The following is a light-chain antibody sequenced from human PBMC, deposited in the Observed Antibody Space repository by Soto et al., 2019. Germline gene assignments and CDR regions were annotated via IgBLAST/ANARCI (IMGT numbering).Light chain of an antibody. CDR2: DTS. CDR1: QSISRN. CDR3: QQYGSSPRT. V-gene: IGKV3-20*01. J-gene: IGKJ1*01. Sequence: EIVLAQSPATLSVSPGQRATLYCRASQSISRNLAWYQQKPGQAPRLLIYDTSTRATGIPARFSGSGSGTDFTLTISRLEPEDFAVYYCQQYGSSPRTFGQGTKVDIK.